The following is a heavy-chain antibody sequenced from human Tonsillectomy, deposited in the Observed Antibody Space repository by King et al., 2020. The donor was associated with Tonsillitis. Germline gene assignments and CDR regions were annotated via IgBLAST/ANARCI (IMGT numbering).Heavy chain of an antibody. D-gene: IGHD3-22*01. V-gene: IGHV4-39*01. CDR2: IYYSGST. CDR1: GGSISSSSYY. CDR3: ARTHDYYDSSGYYY. J-gene: IGHJ4*02. Sequence: LQLQESGPGLVKPSETLSLTCTVSGGSISSSSYYWGWIRQPPGKGLEWIGSIYYSGSTYYNPSLKSRVTISVDTSKNQFSLKLSSVTAADTAVYYCARTHDYYDSSGYYYWGQGTLVTVSS.